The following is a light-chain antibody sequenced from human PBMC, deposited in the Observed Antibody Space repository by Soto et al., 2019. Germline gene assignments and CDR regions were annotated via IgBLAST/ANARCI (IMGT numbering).Light chain of an antibody. CDR1: QGISSY. J-gene: IGKJ2*01. V-gene: IGKV1-9*01. CDR3: QQYGGPPYT. Sequence: DIQLTQSPSFLSASVGDRVTITCRASQGISSYLAWYQQKPGKAPKLLIYAASTLQSGVPSRFSGSGSGTEFTLTISSLQPEDFAVYYCQQYGGPPYTFGQGTKLDIK. CDR2: AAS.